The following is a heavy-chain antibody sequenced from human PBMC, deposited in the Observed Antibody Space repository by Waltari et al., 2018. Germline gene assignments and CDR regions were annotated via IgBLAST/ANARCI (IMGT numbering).Heavy chain of an antibody. CDR1: GGSFSGYY. V-gene: IGHV4-34*01. D-gene: IGHD6-13*01. J-gene: IGHJ6*03. CDR3: ARFDIAAAGTYAHYYYMDV. Sequence: QVQLQQWGAGLLKPSETLSLTCAVYGGSFSGYYWSWIRQPPGKGLEWIGEINHSGSTNYNPSLKSRVTISVDTSKNQFSLKLSSVTAADTAVYFCARFDIAAAGTYAHYYYMDVWGKGTAVTVSS. CDR2: INHSGST.